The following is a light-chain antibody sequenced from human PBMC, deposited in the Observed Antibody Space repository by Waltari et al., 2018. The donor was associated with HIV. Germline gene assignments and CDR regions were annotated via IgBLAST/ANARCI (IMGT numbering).Light chain of an antibody. J-gene: IGLJ3*02. CDR1: TANIGSNY. Sequence: QSLLTQPPSVSAAPGQTVTIPCPGSTANIGSNYVTWYEQFPGAAPKLLISDNNKRPSGIPDRFSGSKSGTSATLAITGLQTGDEADYYCATWDSSLNAVVFGGGTKLTVL. V-gene: IGLV1-51*01. CDR3: ATWDSSLNAVV. CDR2: DNN.